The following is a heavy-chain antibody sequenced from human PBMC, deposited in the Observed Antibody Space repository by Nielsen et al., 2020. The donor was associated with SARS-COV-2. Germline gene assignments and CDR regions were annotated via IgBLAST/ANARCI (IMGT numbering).Heavy chain of an antibody. J-gene: IGHJ4*02. CDR1: GYSFTNYW. CDR3: ARLEGEPYYYFDY. Sequence: GESLKISCKGSGYSFTNYWISWVRQMPGTGLEWMGRIDPSDSYTNYSPSFQGHVTISADKSISTAYLQWSSLKASDTAMYYCARLEGEPYYYFDYWGQGTLVTVSS. CDR2: IDPSDSYT. V-gene: IGHV5-10-1*01. D-gene: IGHD1-14*01.